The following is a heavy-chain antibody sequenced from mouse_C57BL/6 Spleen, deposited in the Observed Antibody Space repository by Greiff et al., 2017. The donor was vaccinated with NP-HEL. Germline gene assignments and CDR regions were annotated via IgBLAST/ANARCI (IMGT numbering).Heavy chain of an antibody. CDR3: AREDSNYVNFDY. D-gene: IGHD2-5*01. V-gene: IGHV1-52*01. CDR2: IDPSDSET. Sequence: QVQLQQPGAELVRPGSSVKLSCKASGYTFTSYWMHWVKQRPIQGLEWIGNIDPSDSETHYNQKFKDKATLTVDKSSSTAYMKLSSLTSEDSAVYYCAREDSNYVNFDYWGQGTTLTVSS. CDR1: GYTFTSYW. J-gene: IGHJ2*01.